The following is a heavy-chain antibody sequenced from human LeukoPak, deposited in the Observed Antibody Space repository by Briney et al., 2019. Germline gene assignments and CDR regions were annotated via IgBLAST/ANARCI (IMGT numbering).Heavy chain of an antibody. J-gene: IGHJ4*02. CDR1: GFTFDDYA. D-gene: IGHD2-2*01. CDR2: ISWNSGSI. V-gene: IGHV3-9*03. CDR3: TKADCSSTNCHLDY. Sequence: PGGSLRLSCAASGFTFDDYAMHWVRQAPGKGLEWVSGISWNSGSIGYADSVKGRFTISRDNAKNSLYLQMNSLRAEDMALYYCTKADCSSTNCHLDYWGQGTLVTVSS.